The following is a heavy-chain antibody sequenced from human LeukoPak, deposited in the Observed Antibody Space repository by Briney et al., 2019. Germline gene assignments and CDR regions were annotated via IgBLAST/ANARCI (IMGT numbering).Heavy chain of an antibody. V-gene: IGHV3-74*01. D-gene: IGHD3-3*01. Sequence: GGSLRLSCVTSGFTFSGYWIHWVRQGPEQGLDLVSRIYNDGHGIIYADSVKGRFTTSRDNVKNTLYLQMNSLRVEDTAVYYCAAGGGWDPSFGVVTHIDAWGKGTTVVVS. J-gene: IGHJ6*03. CDR1: GFTFSGYW. CDR3: AAGGGWDPSFGVVTHIDA. CDR2: IYNDGHGI.